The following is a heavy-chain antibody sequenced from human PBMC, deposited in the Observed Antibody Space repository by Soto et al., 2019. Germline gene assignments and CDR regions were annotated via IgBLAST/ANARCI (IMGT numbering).Heavy chain of an antibody. CDR1: GFTLSSYW. J-gene: IGHJ4*02. CDR2: INSDGSST. V-gene: IGHV3-74*01. D-gene: IGHD2-2*01. Sequence: GGSLRLSCAASGFTLSSYWMHWVRQAPGKGLVWVSRINSDGSSTSYADSVKGRFTISRDNAKNTLYLQMNSLRAEDTAVYYCTSGPPMYCSSSSCYASPFDYWGQGTLVTVSS. CDR3: TSGPPMYCSSSSCYASPFDY.